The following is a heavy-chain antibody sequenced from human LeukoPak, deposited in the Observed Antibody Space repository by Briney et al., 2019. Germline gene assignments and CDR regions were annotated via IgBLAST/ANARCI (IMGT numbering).Heavy chain of an antibody. V-gene: IGHV3-23*01. Sequence: GGSLRLSCVASGFSFGNYAMSWVRQAPGKGLQWVSQISGTGGATWYAGFARDRFTISRDNSKKTLYLQMSGLRVEDTAMYYCVKDPRDAYGTNWFVSWGQGTLLIVSS. CDR1: GFSFGNYA. CDR2: ISGTGGAT. D-gene: IGHD2-21*01. J-gene: IGHJ5*01. CDR3: VKDPRDAYGTNWFVS.